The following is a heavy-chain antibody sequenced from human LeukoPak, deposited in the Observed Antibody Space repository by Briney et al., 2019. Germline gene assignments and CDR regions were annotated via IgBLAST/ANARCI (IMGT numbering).Heavy chain of an antibody. CDR1: GFTFSSYS. D-gene: IGHD3-10*01. V-gene: IGHV3-48*02. CDR3: AREKILLWFGELLNKPFDY. J-gene: IGHJ4*02. CDR2: ISSSSSTI. Sequence: PGGSLRLSCAASGFTFSSYSMNWVRQAPGKGLEGVSYISSSSSTIYYADSVKGRFTISRDNAKNSLYLQMNSLRDEDTAVYYCAREKILLWFGELLNKPFDYWGQGTLVTVSS.